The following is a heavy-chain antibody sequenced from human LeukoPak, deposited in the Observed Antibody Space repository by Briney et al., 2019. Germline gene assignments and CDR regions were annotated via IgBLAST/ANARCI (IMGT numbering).Heavy chain of an antibody. D-gene: IGHD3-3*01. CDR1: GGSISSSSYY. J-gene: IGHJ4*02. Sequence: SDTLSLTCTVSGGSISSSSYYWGWIRQPPGKGLEWIGSIHYSGSTYYNPSLKSRVTISVDTSKNQFSLKLSSVTAADTAVYYCARDRNVLRFLEGFDYWGQGTLVTVSS. CDR2: IHYSGST. V-gene: IGHV4-39*02. CDR3: ARDRNVLRFLEGFDY.